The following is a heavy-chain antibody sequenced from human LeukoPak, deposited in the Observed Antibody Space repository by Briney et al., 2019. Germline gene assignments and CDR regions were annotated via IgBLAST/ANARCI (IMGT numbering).Heavy chain of an antibody. CDR3: ARDPVYSSSWYPYYYCYGMDV. Sequence: SETLSLTCTVSGGSISSYYWSWIRQPPGKGLEWIGYIYYSGSTNYNPSLKSRVTISVDTSKNQFSLKLSSVTAADTAVYYCARDPVYSSSWYPYYYCYGMDVWGQGTTVTVSS. CDR1: GGSISSYY. D-gene: IGHD6-13*01. J-gene: IGHJ6*02. V-gene: IGHV4-59*01. CDR2: IYYSGST.